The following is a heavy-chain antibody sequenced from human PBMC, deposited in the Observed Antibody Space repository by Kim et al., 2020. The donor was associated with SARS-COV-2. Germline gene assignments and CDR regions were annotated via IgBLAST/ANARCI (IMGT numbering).Heavy chain of an antibody. Sequence: SETLSLTCSVSGGSVSGRNYYWNWIRQPPGKGLQWIGYISYGGTTSSNPSLKSRVTISLDTTTNQFSLKLTSVTAADTAVYYCARDAAGRPYNYGVDVWGQGTTVTVYS. J-gene: IGHJ6*02. CDR2: ISYGGTT. CDR3: ARDAAGRPYNYGVDV. D-gene: IGHD3-10*01. CDR1: GGSVSGRNYY. V-gene: IGHV4-61*01.